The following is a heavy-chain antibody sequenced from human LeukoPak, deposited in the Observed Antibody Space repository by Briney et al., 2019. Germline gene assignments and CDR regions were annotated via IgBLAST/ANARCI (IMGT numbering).Heavy chain of an antibody. CDR1: GGSFSGYY. V-gene: IGHV4-34*01. J-gene: IGHJ5*02. Sequence: SETLSLTCAVYGGSFSGYYWSWIRQPPGKGLEWIGEINHSGSTNYNPSLKSRVTISIDTSKNQISLKVRPVTAADTAVYYCAKHLRRRFFSRTLGFDPWGQGTLVTVSS. D-gene: IGHD3-3*01. CDR2: INHSGST. CDR3: AKHLRRRFFSRTLGFDP.